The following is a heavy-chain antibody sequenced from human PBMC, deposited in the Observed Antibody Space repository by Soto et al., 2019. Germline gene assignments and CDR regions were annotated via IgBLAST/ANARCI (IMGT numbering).Heavy chain of an antibody. D-gene: IGHD2-21*02. V-gene: IGHV1-46*01. J-gene: IGHJ5*02. CDR3: ARDLNIYPFVVVTADTGDNWFDP. CDR2: INPSGGST. CDR1: GYTFTSYY. Sequence: ASVKVSSKASGYTFTSYYMHWVRQAPGQGLEWMGIINPSGGSTSYAQKFQGRVTMTRDTSTSTVYMELSSLRSEDTAVYYCARDLNIYPFVVVTADTGDNWFDPWGQGTLVTVSS.